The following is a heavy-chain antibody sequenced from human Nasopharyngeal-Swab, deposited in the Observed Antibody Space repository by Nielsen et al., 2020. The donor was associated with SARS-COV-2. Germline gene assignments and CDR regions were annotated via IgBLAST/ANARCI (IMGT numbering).Heavy chain of an antibody. V-gene: IGHV1-69*13. Sequence: SVNVSCKASGGTFSSYGINWVRQAPGQGLEWMGRIIPMFGSTTYAQKFQDRVTFTADASTTTAYMELTSLRSEDTAVYYCARDPNFGSSPSNWFDPWGQGSLVTVSS. J-gene: IGHJ5*02. CDR3: ARDPNFGSSPSNWFDP. CDR1: GGTFSSYG. CDR2: IIPMFGST. D-gene: IGHD6-6*01.